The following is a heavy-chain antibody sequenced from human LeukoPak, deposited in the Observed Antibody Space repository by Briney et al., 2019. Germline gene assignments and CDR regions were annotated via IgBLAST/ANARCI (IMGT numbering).Heavy chain of an antibody. CDR3: ARDYDGVRDHW. D-gene: IGHD2-8*01. V-gene: IGHV3-7*04. Sequence: SGGSLRLSCEASGFTFSNYWMSWVRQAPAKGLEWLANIKEDGSEKYYADSVKGRFTISRDNAKNSLYLQMSYLRAEDSAVYYCARDYDGVRDHWWGQGTLVTVSS. CDR1: GFTFSNYW. J-gene: IGHJ4*02. CDR2: IKEDGSEK.